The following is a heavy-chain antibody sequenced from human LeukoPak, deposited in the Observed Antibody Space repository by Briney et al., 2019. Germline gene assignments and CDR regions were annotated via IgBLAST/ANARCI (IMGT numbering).Heavy chain of an antibody. V-gene: IGHV4-31*03. CDR3: ARDYGSGWYPTPRWYFDL. Sequence: PSQTLSLTCTVSGGSISSGGYYWSWIRQHPGKGLEWIGYIYYSGSTYYNPPLKSRVTISVDTSKNQFSLKLSSVTAADTAVYYCARDYGSGWYPTPRWYFDLWGRGTLVTVSS. CDR2: IYYSGST. J-gene: IGHJ2*01. D-gene: IGHD6-19*01. CDR1: GGSISSGGYY.